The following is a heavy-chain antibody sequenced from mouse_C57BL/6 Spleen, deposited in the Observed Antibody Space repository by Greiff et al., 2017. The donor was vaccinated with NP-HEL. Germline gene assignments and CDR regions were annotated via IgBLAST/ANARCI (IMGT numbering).Heavy chain of an antibody. V-gene: IGHV1-80*01. CDR3: ARGLYDYDSAWFAY. J-gene: IGHJ3*01. Sequence: VKLQESGAELVKPGASVKISCKASGYAFSSYWMNWVKQRPGKGLEWIGQIYPGDGDTNYNGKFKGKATLTADKSSSTAYMQLSSLTSEDSAVYFCARGLYDYDSAWFAYWGQGTLVTVSA. D-gene: IGHD2-4*01. CDR2: IYPGDGDT. CDR1: GYAFSSYW.